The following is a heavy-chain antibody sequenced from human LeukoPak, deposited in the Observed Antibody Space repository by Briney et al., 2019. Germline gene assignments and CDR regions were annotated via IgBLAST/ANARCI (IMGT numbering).Heavy chain of an antibody. CDR3: ARVVGPFVLDAFDI. J-gene: IGHJ3*02. D-gene: IGHD1-26*01. Sequence: GASVKVSCKASGYTFTGYYMHWVRQAPGQGLEWMGWINTNTGNPTYAQGFTGRFVFSLDTSVSTAYLQISSLKAEDTAVYYCARVVGPFVLDAFDIWGQGTMVTVSS. V-gene: IGHV7-4-1*02. CDR1: GYTFTGYY. CDR2: INTNTGNP.